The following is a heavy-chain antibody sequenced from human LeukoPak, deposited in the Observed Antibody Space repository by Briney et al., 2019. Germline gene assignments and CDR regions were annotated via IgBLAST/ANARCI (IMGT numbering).Heavy chain of an antibody. J-gene: IGHJ4*02. CDR3: ARDRSGYCSSISCYWGSFDY. V-gene: IGHV3-30-3*01. D-gene: IGHD2-2*01. Sequence: GRSLRLSCAASGFTFSSYAMHWVRQAPGKGLEWVAVISSDGSNRYYADSVKGRFTISRDNSKNTLYLQMNSLRADDTAVYYCARDRSGYCSSISCYWGSFDYWGQGTLVTVSS. CDR1: GFTFSSYA. CDR2: ISSDGSNR.